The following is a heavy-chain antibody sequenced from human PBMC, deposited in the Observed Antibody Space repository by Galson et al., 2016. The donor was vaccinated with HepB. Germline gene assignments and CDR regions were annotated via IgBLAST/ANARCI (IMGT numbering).Heavy chain of an antibody. CDR3: ARHLMGPPAHDS. D-gene: IGHD2-8*01. CDR1: GASIAESDW. Sequence: SETLSLTCTVSGASIAESDWWSWVRQSPGKGLGWIGQIQHRGRTKYNPSLMSRVNMSVDKSKNQFSLTLSSVTAADTALYYCARHLMGPPAHDSWGQGTLVTVSS. CDR2: IQHRGRT. V-gene: IGHV4-4*02. J-gene: IGHJ5*01.